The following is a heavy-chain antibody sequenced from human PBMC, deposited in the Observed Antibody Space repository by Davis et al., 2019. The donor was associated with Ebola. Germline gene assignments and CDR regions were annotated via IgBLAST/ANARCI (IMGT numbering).Heavy chain of an antibody. J-gene: IGHJ4*02. V-gene: IGHV3-30-3*01. D-gene: IGHD3-16*01. Sequence: GGSLRLSCAASGFTFSDYAMHWVRQAPGKGLEWVAVISFDGTAGYYADSVKGRFTISRDNSKNTLHLQMNSLRTEDTALYYCVREIYDYVWLAYFHYWGQGTLVTVSS. CDR2: ISFDGTAG. CDR1: GFTFSDYA. CDR3: VREIYDYVWLAYFHY.